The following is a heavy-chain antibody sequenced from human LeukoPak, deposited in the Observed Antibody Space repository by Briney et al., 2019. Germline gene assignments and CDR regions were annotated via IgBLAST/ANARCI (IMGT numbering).Heavy chain of an antibody. Sequence: ASVKVSCKASGYTFTSYGISWVRQAPGQGLEWMGWISAYNGNTNYAQKLQGRVTMTTDTSTSTAYMELRSLRSDDTAVYYCASTSYYYDSSGYYYWGQGTLVPSPQ. V-gene: IGHV1-18*01. CDR1: GYTFTSYG. CDR2: ISAYNGNT. J-gene: IGHJ4*02. D-gene: IGHD3-22*01. CDR3: ASTSYYYDSSGYYY.